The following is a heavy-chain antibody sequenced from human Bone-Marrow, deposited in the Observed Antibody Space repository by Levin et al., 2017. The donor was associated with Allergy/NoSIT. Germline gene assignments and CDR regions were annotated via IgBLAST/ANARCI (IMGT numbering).Heavy chain of an antibody. CDR1: GFTFSYYS. J-gene: IGHJ4*02. V-gene: IGHV3-21*01. D-gene: IGHD2-8*01. CDR2: ISSSSSYI. CDR3: ARVHPPYCTNGDCYRAY. Sequence: GESLKISCAASGFTFSYYSMNWVRQAPGKGLEWVSSISSSSSYIYYADSVKGRFTISRDNAKNSLHLQMNSLRAEDTAVYYCARVHPPYCTNGDCYRAYWGQGTLVTVSS.